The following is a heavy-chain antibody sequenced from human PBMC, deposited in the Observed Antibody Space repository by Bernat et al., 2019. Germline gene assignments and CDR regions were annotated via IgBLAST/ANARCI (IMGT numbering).Heavy chain of an antibody. CDR1: GFTFDDYG. J-gene: IGHJ4*02. CDR2: INWNGGST. CDR3: ARGLRYFDWFSYFDY. V-gene: IGHV3-20*04. Sequence: EVQLVESGGGVVRPGGSLRLSCAASGFTFDDYGMSWVRQAPGKGLEWVSGINWNGGSTGYADFVKGRFTISRDNAKNSLYLQMNSLRAEDTALYYCARGLRYFDWFSYFDYWGQGTLVTVSS. D-gene: IGHD3-9*01.